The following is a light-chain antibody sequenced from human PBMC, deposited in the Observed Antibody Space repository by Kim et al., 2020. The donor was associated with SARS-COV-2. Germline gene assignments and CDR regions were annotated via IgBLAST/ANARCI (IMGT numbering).Light chain of an antibody. CDR3: SAWDSSLSAWV. CDR1: HNNVVGRG. CDR2: RNN. Sequence: APLPYTKTHNNVVGRGAASMQQHQGHPTNRLSYRNNILPSGISERFSASRSGNPASLTITGLQPEDEADYYCSAWDSSLSAWVFGGGTQLTVL. V-gene: IGLV10-54*01. J-gene: IGLJ3*02.